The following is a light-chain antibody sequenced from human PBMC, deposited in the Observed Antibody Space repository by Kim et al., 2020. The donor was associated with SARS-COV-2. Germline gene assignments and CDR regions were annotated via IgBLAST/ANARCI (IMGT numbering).Light chain of an antibody. J-gene: IGKJ4*01. CDR3: QQYNNWPPLT. CDR1: QSVRSN. CDR2: GAS. V-gene: IGKV3-15*01. Sequence: EIVMMQSPATLSVSPGERATLSCRASQSVRSNLAWYQQKPGQAPRLLIYGASTRATGIPARFSGSGSGTEFTLTISSLQSEDFAVYYCQQYNNWPPLTFGGGTKVDIK.